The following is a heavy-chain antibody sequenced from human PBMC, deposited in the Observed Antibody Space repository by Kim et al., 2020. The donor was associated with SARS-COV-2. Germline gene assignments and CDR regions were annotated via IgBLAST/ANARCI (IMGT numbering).Heavy chain of an antibody. V-gene: IGHV3-64*01. J-gene: IGHJ4*02. CDR3: ARVNDSSGYPLDY. D-gene: IGHD3-22*01. Sequence: GGSLRLSCAASGFTFSSYAMHWVRQAPGKGLEYVSAISSNGGSTYYANSVKGRFTISRDNSKNTLYLQMGSLRAEDMAVYYCARVNDSSGYPLDYWGQGTLVTVSS. CDR2: ISSNGGST. CDR1: GFTFSSYA.